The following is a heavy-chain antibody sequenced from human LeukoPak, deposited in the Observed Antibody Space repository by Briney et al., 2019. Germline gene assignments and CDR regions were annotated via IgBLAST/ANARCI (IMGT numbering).Heavy chain of an antibody. V-gene: IGHV5-51*01. CDR1: GYNFTSYW. D-gene: IGHD5-18*01. Sequence: GESLKIACKGSGYNFTSYWIGWVRQMPGKGLEWMGIIYPGDSDTRYSPSFQGQVTISADKSISTAYLQWSSLKASDTAMYYCARPEKDKGYSYGYRAFDIWGQGTMVTVSS. J-gene: IGHJ3*02. CDR3: ARPEKDKGYSYGYRAFDI. CDR2: IYPGDSDT.